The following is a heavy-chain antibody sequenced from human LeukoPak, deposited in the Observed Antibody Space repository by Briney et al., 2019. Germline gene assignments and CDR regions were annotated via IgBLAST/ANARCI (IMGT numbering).Heavy chain of an antibody. Sequence: GGSLRLSCAASGFTVSSNSMSWVRQAPGKGLVWVSVIYTGGTTYYADSVKGRFTISRDNSKNTLYLQMNSLRAEDTAVYYCARDVAAPGGVYFDYWGQGALVTVSS. CDR1: GFTVSSNS. D-gene: IGHD3-16*01. J-gene: IGHJ4*02. CDR3: ARDVAAPGGVYFDY. V-gene: IGHV3-66*01. CDR2: IYTGGTT.